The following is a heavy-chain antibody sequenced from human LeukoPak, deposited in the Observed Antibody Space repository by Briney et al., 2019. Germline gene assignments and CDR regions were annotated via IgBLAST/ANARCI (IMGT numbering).Heavy chain of an antibody. Sequence: GGSLRLSCAVSGFTVSSNYMSWVRQPPGKGLEWVSIIYSGGSTYYADSVKGRFTISRDNSKNTLYLQMNSLRAEDTAVYYCAKDQSPFRRRLDYWGQGTLVTVSS. CDR1: GFTVSSNY. J-gene: IGHJ4*02. CDR3: AKDQSPFRRRLDY. V-gene: IGHV3-53*01. CDR2: IYSGGST.